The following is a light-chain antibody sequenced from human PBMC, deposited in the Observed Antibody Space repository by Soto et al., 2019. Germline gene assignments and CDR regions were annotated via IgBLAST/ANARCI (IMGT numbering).Light chain of an antibody. CDR3: HHYCSSPET. V-gene: IGKV3-20*01. CDR1: QTVSSNF. J-gene: IGKJ1*01. CDR2: GAS. Sequence: EMVLTQSPDTLSVSPGERATLSCRASQTVSSNFLAWYQQRPGQAPRLLIYGASSRAAGIPDRFSGSGSGTSFTLNISRLAPEDLAVYYCHHYCSSPETFSQGTKVDSK.